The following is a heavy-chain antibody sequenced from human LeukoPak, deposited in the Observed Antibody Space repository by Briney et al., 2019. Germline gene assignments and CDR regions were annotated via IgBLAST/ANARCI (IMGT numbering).Heavy chain of an antibody. CDR3: ARETDIAAAANYFDY. CDR1: GYTFTSYY. V-gene: IGHV1-46*01. CDR2: INPSGDGT. Sequence: ASVKVSCKASGYTFTSYYIHWVRQAPGQGLEWMGIINPSGDGTTYAQKFQGRVTMTSDASTSTVYMELSSLRSEDTAVYYCARETDIAAAANYFDYWGQGTLVTVSS. D-gene: IGHD6-13*01. J-gene: IGHJ4*02.